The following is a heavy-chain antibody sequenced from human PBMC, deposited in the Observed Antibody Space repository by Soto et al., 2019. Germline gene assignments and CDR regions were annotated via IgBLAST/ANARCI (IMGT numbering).Heavy chain of an antibody. CDR3: ARVGYGLQQWLPRGYMDV. CDR1: GYTFTSYG. D-gene: IGHD6-19*01. CDR2: ISAYNGNT. Sequence: ASVKVSCKASGYTFTSYGISWVRQAPGQGLEWMGWISAYNGNTNYAQKLQGRVTMTTDTSTSTAYMELRSLRSDDTAVYYCARVGYGLQQWLPRGYMDVWGKGTTVTVSS. J-gene: IGHJ6*03. V-gene: IGHV1-18*01.